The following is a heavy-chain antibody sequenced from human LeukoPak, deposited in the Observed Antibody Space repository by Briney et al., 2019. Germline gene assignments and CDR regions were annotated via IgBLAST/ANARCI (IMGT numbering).Heavy chain of an antibody. CDR2: IHPSGTV. CDR3: ASGQDTCKAGRE. CDR1: GGSVTGGIYF. J-gene: IGHJ4*02. Sequence: SETLSLTCVVSGGSVTGGIYFWSWIRQPPGKGLEWIGHIHPSGTVYYNASLQSRLTISLDTSKNLFSLNLRSVTVADTAVYYCASGQDTCKAGREWGQGSLVTVSS. D-gene: IGHD1-14*01. V-gene: IGHV4-31*11.